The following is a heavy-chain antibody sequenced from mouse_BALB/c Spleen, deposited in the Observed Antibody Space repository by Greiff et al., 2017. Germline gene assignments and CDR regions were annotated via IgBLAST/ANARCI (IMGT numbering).Heavy chain of an antibody. J-gene: IGHJ4*01. CDR2: ISYSGNT. CDR1: GYSITSDYA. CDR3: ARARYGSHDAMDD. Sequence: EVQLQQSGPGLVKPSQSLSLTCTVTGYSITSDYAWNWIRQFPGNKLEWVGYISYSGNTSYNPSLKSRISITRDTSKNQLFLQLNSVTTEDTATYYCARARYGSHDAMDDWGEGTSVTVSS. D-gene: IGHD1-1*01. V-gene: IGHV3-2*02.